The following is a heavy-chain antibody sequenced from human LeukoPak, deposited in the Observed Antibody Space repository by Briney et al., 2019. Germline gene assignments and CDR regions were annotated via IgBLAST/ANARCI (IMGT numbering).Heavy chain of an antibody. J-gene: IGHJ5*02. D-gene: IGHD3-10*01. V-gene: IGHV4-59*01. CDR3: ARVLLWFGDSSRLSWFDP. CDR1: GGSISSYY. Sequence: PSETLSLTCRVSGGSISSYYWSWIRQPPGKGPEWIGYISHSGSTKYNPSLKSRVTMSADTSKNQFSLKVTSVTAADTAVYYCARVLLWFGDSSRLSWFDPWGQGILVTVSS. CDR2: ISHSGST.